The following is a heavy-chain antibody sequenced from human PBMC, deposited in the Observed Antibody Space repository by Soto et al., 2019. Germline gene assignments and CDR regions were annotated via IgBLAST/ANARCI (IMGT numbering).Heavy chain of an antibody. J-gene: IGHJ5*02. Sequence: ASETLSLTCAVYGGSFSGYYWSWIRQPPGKGLEWIGEINHSGSTNYNPSIKSRDTISVDTSKNQFSLKLSSVTAADTAVYYCARVPYYYGSGTTQLENWFDPWGQGTLVTVSS. CDR3: ARVPYYYGSGTTQLENWFDP. CDR1: GGSFSGYY. CDR2: INHSGST. V-gene: IGHV4-34*01. D-gene: IGHD3-10*01.